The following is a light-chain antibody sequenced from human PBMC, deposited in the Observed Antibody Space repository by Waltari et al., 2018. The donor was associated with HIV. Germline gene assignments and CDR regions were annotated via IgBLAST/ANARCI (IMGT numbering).Light chain of an antibody. CDR3: QQSYSTPPT. CDR2: AAS. CDR1: QTIGIY. J-gene: IGKJ4*01. Sequence: DIQMTQSPSSLSASVGDRVTITCRASQTIGIYLNLYQQKPGKAPNLLIYAASRLQSGVPSRFRGSGSETDFTLTISSLQPEDFATYYCQQSYSTPPTFGGGTKVDIK. V-gene: IGKV1-39*01.